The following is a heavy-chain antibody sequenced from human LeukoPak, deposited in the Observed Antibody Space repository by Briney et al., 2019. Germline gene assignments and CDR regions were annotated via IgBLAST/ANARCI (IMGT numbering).Heavy chain of an antibody. CDR3: ARVAWLQLVGAFDI. CDR2: IKSKTDGGTT. Sequence: PGGSLRLSCAASGYTFSNAWMSWVRQAPGKGLEWVGRIKSKTDGGTTDYAAPVKGRFTISRDDSKNTLYLQMNSLRAEDTAVYYCARVAWLQLVGAFDIWGQGTMVTVSS. D-gene: IGHD5-24*01. V-gene: IGHV3-15*01. CDR1: GYTFSNAW. J-gene: IGHJ3*02.